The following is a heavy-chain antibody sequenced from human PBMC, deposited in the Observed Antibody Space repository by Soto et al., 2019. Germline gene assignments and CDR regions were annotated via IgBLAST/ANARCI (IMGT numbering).Heavy chain of an antibody. CDR3: AHLSGHRGGYYYYGMDV. Sequence: QITLKESGPTLVKPTQTLTLTCTFSGFSLSTSGVGVGWIRQPPGKALEWLALIYWDNDKRYSPSLKRRLTINNNTSKTQVVLTMTSMDPVDTATYYCAHLSGHRGGYYYYGMDVWGQGTTVTVSS. CDR2: IYWDNDK. V-gene: IGHV2-5*02. J-gene: IGHJ6*02. D-gene: IGHD3-10*01. CDR1: GFSLSTSGVG.